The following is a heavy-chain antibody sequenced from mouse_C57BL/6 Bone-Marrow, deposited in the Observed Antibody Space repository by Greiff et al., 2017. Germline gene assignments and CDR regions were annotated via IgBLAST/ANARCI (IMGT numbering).Heavy chain of an antibody. V-gene: IGHV5-9*01. CDR1: GFTFSSYT. CDR2: ISGGGGNT. J-gene: IGHJ3*01. D-gene: IGHD5-5*01. CDR3: ARHTTPWFAY. Sequence: EVKLMESGGGLVKPGGSLKLSCAASGFTFSSYTMSWVRQTPEKRLEWVATISGGGGNTYYPDSVKGRFTISRDNAKNTLYLQMSSLRSEDTALYYCARHTTPWFAYWGQGTLVTVSA.